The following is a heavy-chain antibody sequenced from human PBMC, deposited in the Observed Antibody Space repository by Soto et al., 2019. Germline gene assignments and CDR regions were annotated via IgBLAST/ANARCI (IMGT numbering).Heavy chain of an antibody. CDR1: GATFSSYA. CDR3: AREDGLWFGELLGYYYGMDV. V-gene: IGHV1-69*06. Sequence: SVKVSCKASGATFSSYAISWVRQAPGQGLEWMGGIIPIFGTANYAQKFQGRVTITADKSTSTAYMELSSLRSEDTAVYYCAREDGLWFGELLGYYYGMDVWGQGTTVTVSS. CDR2: IIPIFGTA. D-gene: IGHD3-10*01. J-gene: IGHJ6*02.